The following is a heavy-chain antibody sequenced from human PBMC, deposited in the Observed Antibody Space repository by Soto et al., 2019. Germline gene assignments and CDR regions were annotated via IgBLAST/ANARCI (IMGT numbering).Heavy chain of an antibody. V-gene: IGHV3-23*01. CDR1: GVTFSSYA. J-gene: IGHJ5*01. CDR3: AKDTRYADYVRWFDS. D-gene: IGHD4-17*01. Sequence: GGSLRLSCTASGVTFSSYAMTWVRQAPGRGLEGVSGITASGVRTFYADSVKGRFTISRDNSRSTLYLQMNSLRAEDTAVYYCAKDTRYADYVRWFDSWGQGTLVTVSS. CDR2: ITASGVRT.